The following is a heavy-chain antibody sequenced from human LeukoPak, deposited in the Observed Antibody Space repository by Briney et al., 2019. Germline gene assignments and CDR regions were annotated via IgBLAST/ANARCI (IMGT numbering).Heavy chain of an antibody. D-gene: IGHD6-13*01. CDR2: IWYDGSNK. Sequence: GGSLRLSCVASGFTFNNYAMHWVRQAPGQGLEWVAVIWYDGSNKFYADSVKGRFTISRDNSKNTLYVQMHSLRAEDTAVYYCARRGTSSSWAHFDYWGQGTLVTVSS. CDR1: GFTFNNYA. J-gene: IGHJ4*02. V-gene: IGHV3-33*01. CDR3: ARRGTSSSWAHFDY.